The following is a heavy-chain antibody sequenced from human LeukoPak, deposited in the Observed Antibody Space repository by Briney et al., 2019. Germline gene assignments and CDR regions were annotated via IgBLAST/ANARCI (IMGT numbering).Heavy chain of an antibody. CDR1: GFTFTTYW. V-gene: IGHV3-15*04. Sequence: PGGSLRLSCAASGFTFTTYWMGWVRQAPGKGLEWVGRIESKIDGGRTDYAAAVKGRFTISRDDSKNILFLHMNGLNTEDTAVYYCTTVSPYGDYLYYFDFWGLGTLVTVSS. J-gene: IGHJ4*02. D-gene: IGHD4-17*01. CDR2: IESKIDGGRT. CDR3: TTVSPYGDYLYYFDF.